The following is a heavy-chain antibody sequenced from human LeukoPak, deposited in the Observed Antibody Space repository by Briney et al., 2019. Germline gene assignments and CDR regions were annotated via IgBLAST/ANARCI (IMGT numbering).Heavy chain of an antibody. J-gene: IGHJ4*02. V-gene: IGHV3-7*01. CDR2: IKQDGSEK. CDR3: ARDLGVHFDY. Sequence: GGPLRLSCAASGFTFSSYWVSWVRQAPGKGLEGVANIKQDGSEKYYVDSVKGRFTISRDNAKNSLYLQMNSLRAEDTAVYYCARDLGVHFDYWGQGTLVTVSS. CDR1: GFTFSSYW. D-gene: IGHD3-16*01.